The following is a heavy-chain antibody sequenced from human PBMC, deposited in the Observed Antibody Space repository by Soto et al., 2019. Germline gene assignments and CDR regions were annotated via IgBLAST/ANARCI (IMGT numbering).Heavy chain of an antibody. Sequence: SETLSLTCAVSGGSISSGGYSWSWIRQPPGKGLEWIGYIYHSGSTYYNPSLKSQVTISVDRSKNQFSLKLSSVTAADTAVYYCARAHGGGYYYFDYWGQGTLVTVSS. V-gene: IGHV4-30-2*01. D-gene: IGHD3-22*01. CDR3: ARAHGGGYYYFDY. CDR1: GGSISSGGYS. J-gene: IGHJ4*02. CDR2: IYHSGST.